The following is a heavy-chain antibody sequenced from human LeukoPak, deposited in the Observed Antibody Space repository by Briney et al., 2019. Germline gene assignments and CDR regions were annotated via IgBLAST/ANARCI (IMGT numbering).Heavy chain of an antibody. Sequence: PGGSLRLSCAASGFTFSSYEMDWVRQAPGKGLEWVSYISSSGSTIYYADSVKGRFTISRDNAKNSLYLQMNSLRAEDTAVYYCARETYRYGMDVWGKGTTVTVSS. CDR3: ARETYRYGMDV. CDR2: ISSSGSTI. V-gene: IGHV3-48*03. CDR1: GFTFSSYE. J-gene: IGHJ6*04.